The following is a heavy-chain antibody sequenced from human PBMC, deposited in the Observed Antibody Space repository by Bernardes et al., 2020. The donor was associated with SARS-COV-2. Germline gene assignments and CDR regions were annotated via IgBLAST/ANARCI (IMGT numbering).Heavy chain of an antibody. V-gene: IGHV3-23*01. CDR1: GFTFNNYA. J-gene: IGHJ6*02. CDR3: AKHTGYFYGSGSD. D-gene: IGHD3-10*01. CDR2: ISSNTINT. Sequence: GGSLRLSCAASGFTFNNYAMSWVRQAPGKGLEWVSGISSNTINTYYADSVKGRFTISRDNSKNTLYLQMNSLRAEDTAVYYCAKHTGYFYGSGSDWGQGTTVTVSS.